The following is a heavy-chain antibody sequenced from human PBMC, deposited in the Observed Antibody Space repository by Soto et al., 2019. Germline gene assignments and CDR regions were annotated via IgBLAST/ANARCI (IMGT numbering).Heavy chain of an antibody. D-gene: IGHD2-15*01. CDR1: GFTFGGYA. J-gene: IGHJ6*02. CDR2: ISSNGGST. CDR3: ARDLLGYCSGGSCSYGMDV. V-gene: IGHV3-64*02. Sequence: GGSLRLSCAASGFTFGGYAMHWVRQAQGKGLEYVSAISSNGGSTYYADSVKGRFTISRDNSKNTLYLQMGSLRAEDMAVYYCARDLLGYCSGGSCSYGMDVWGQGTTVTVSS.